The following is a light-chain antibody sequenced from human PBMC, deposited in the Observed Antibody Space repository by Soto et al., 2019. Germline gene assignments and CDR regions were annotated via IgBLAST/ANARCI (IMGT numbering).Light chain of an antibody. CDR2: DAS. J-gene: IGKJ1*01. Sequence: QITQSHYTRAGSQCETGSTTYQASQSISSWLAWYQQKPGKAPKLLIYDASSLESGVPSRFSGIVSGTERNLTLGSRLGDAVETHFRQQYTGYRESCGQGNKGGIK. CDR1: QSISSW. CDR3: QQYTGYRES. V-gene: IGKV1-5*01.